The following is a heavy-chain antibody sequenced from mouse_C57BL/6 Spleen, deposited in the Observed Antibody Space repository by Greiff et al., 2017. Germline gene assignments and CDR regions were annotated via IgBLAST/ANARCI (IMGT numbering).Heavy chain of an antibody. J-gene: IGHJ3*01. CDR3: ARAMGSPYSNYGFAY. D-gene: IGHD2-5*01. CDR1: GYTFTSYW. Sequence: QVQLQQPGAELVRPGSSVKLSCKASGYTFTSYWMDWVKQRPGQGLEWIGNIYPSDSETHYNQKFKDKATLTVDKSSSTAYMQLSSLTSEDSAVYYCARAMGSPYSNYGFAYWGQGTLVTVSA. V-gene: IGHV1-61*01. CDR2: IYPSDSET.